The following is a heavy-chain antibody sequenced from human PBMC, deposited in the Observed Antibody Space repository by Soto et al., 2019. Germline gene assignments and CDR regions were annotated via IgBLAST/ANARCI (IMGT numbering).Heavy chain of an antibody. CDR2: IYYSGST. D-gene: IGHD4-17*01. CDR1: GGSIRSYY. Sequence: QVQLQESGPGLVKPSETLSLTCTVSGGSIRSYYWSWIRQPPGKGLECIGYIYYSGSTNYNPSLKRRVTISVDTSNNQFSLKLSSVTAADTAIYYCARNYGDYVDYWGQGTLVTVSS. J-gene: IGHJ4*02. V-gene: IGHV4-59*08. CDR3: ARNYGDYVDY.